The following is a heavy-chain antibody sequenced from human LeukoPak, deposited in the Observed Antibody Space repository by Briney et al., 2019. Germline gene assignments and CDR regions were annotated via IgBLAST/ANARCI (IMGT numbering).Heavy chain of an antibody. CDR2: INHSGST. V-gene: IGHV4-34*01. CDR3: ASAGETPYYYYGMDV. D-gene: IGHD3-16*01. Sequence: SETLSLTCAVYGGSFSGYYWSWIRQPPGKGLEWIGVINHSGSTNYNPSLKSRVTISVDTSKNQFSLKLSSVTAADTAVYYCASAGETPYYYYGMDVWGQGTTVTVSS. J-gene: IGHJ6*02. CDR1: GGSFSGYY.